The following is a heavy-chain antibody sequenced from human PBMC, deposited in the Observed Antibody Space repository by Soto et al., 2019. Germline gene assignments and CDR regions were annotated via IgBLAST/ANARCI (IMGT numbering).Heavy chain of an antibody. CDR1: GFTFSSYA. Sequence: GSLRLSCAASGFTFSSYAMSWVRQAPGKGLEWVSAISGSGGSTYYADSVKGRFTISRDNSKNTLYLQMNSLRAEDTAVYYCAKDSSTRSYYYYYMDVWGKGTTVTVSS. CDR3: AKDSSTRSYYYYYMDV. CDR2: ISGSGGST. V-gene: IGHV3-23*01. J-gene: IGHJ6*03.